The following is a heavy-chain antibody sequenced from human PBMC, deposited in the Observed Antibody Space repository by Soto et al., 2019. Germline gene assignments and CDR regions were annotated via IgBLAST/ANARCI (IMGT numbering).Heavy chain of an antibody. Sequence: QVQLVESGGGVVQPGRSLRLSCAASGFPFSSYGMHWVRQAPGKGLEWVAVISYDGTNKYYADSVKGRFTISRDNSKNTLYLQMNSLRAEDTAVYYCAKTVTAIYYNYDGMDVWGQGTTVTVSS. J-gene: IGHJ6*02. D-gene: IGHD2-21*02. CDR1: GFPFSSYG. V-gene: IGHV3-30*18. CDR3: AKTVTAIYYNYDGMDV. CDR2: ISYDGTNK.